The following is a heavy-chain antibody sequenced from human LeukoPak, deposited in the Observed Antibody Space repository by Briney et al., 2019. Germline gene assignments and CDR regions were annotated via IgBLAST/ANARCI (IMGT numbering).Heavy chain of an antibody. CDR2: IRSKANSYAT. CDR1: GFTLSGSA. Sequence: PGGSLKLSCAASGFTLSGSAMHWVRQASGKGLEWVGRIRSKANSYATAYAASVKGRFTISRDDSKNTAYLQMDSLKTEDTAVYYCTRRDYYDSSGYSHIDYWGQGTLVTVSS. J-gene: IGHJ4*02. D-gene: IGHD3-22*01. V-gene: IGHV3-73*01. CDR3: TRRDYYDSSGYSHIDY.